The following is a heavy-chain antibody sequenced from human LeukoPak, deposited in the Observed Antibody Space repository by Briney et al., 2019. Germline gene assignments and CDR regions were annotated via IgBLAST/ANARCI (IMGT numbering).Heavy chain of an antibody. CDR1: GFTFSDFS. CDR2: ISDSATTI. J-gene: IGHJ4*02. CDR3: ARSRPLRGVTVDY. V-gene: IGHV3-48*02. Sequence: GGSLRLSCAASGFTFSDFSMNWVRQALGKGLEWVSFISDSATTIYYVDSVKGRFTISRDNAKNSLYLQMNSLRDEDTAVYYCARSRPLRGVTVDYWGQGTLVTVSS. D-gene: IGHD3-10*01.